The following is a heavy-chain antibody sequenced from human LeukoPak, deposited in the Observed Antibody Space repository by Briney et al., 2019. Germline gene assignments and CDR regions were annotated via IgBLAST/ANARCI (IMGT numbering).Heavy chain of an antibody. Sequence: ASVKVSCKASGYTFTSYGISWVRQAPGQGLEWMGWISAYNGNTNYAQKLQGRVTMTTDTSTSTAYMELSSLRSEDTAVYYCARSRFPDYGDYVEAFDIWGQGTMVTVSS. D-gene: IGHD4-17*01. V-gene: IGHV1-18*01. J-gene: IGHJ3*02. CDR1: GYTFTSYG. CDR3: ARSRFPDYGDYVEAFDI. CDR2: ISAYNGNT.